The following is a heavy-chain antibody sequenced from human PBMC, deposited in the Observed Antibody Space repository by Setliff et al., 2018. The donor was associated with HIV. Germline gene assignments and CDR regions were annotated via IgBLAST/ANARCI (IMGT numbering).Heavy chain of an antibody. CDR3: AGSRGYFVQAD. D-gene: IGHD1-1*01. J-gene: IGHJ4*02. CDR2: IHKDGSEK. CDR1: GFIFTNYW. V-gene: IGHV3-7*01. Sequence: GSLRLSCAASGFIFTNYWMSWIRQSPGKGLEWVANIHKDGSEKYYVDSVKGRFTISRDNTKNFLYLEMNSLRAEDTAVYYCAGSRGYFVQADWGQGTLVTVSS.